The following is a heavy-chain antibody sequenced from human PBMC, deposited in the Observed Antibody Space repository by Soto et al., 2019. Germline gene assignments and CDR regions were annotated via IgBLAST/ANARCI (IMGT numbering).Heavy chain of an antibody. CDR2: IYYSGST. D-gene: IGHD3-10*01. CDR1: GGSISSGDYY. Sequence: NPSETLSLTCTVSGGSISSGDYYWSWIRQPPGKGLEWIGYIYYSGSTYYNPSLKSRVTISVDTSKNQFSLKLSSVTAADTAVYYCARGLSITMVRGVYYYYGMDVWGQGTTVTVSS. CDR3: ARGLSITMVRGVYYYYGMDV. V-gene: IGHV4-30-4*01. J-gene: IGHJ6*02.